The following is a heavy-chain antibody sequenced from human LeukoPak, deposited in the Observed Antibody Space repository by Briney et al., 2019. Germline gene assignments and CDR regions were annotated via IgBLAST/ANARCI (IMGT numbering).Heavy chain of an antibody. J-gene: IGHJ4*02. CDR2: INSDGSST. V-gene: IGHV3-74*01. Sequence: GGSLRLSCAASGFTFSSYWMHWVRRAPGKGLVWVSRINSDGSSTSYADSVKGRFTISRDNAKNTLYLQMNSLRAEDTAVYYCARAKGEFSYYFDYWGQGTLVTVSS. CDR3: ARAKGEFSYYFDY. CDR1: GFTFSSYW. D-gene: IGHD3-16*02.